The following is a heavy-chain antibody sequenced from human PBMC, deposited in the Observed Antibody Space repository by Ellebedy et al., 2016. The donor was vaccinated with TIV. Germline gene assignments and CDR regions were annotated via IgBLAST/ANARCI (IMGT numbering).Heavy chain of an antibody. D-gene: IGHD3-22*01. CDR2: ISGSGGST. Sequence: GESLKISXAASGFTFSSYAMSWVRQAPGKGLEWVSAISGSGGSTYYADSVKGRFTISRDNSKNTLYLQMNSLRAEDTAVYYCARDLYYYDSSGYGAYYFDYWGQGTLVTVSS. J-gene: IGHJ4*02. CDR1: GFTFSSYA. V-gene: IGHV3-23*01. CDR3: ARDLYYYDSSGYGAYYFDY.